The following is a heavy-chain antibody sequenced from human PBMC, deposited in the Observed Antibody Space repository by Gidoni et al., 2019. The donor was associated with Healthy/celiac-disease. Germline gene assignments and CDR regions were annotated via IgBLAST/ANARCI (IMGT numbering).Heavy chain of an antibody. CDR3: ARDPLTGDHYFDY. CDR2: ISSSSSYI. D-gene: IGHD7-27*01. CDR1: GFTFSSYS. Sequence: EVQLVESGGGLVKPGGSLSLSCAASGFTFSSYSMNWVRQAPGKGLEWVSSISSSSSYIYYADSVKGRFTISRDNAKNSLYLQMNSLRAEDTAVYYCARDPLTGDHYFDYWGQGTLVTVSS. V-gene: IGHV3-21*01. J-gene: IGHJ4*02.